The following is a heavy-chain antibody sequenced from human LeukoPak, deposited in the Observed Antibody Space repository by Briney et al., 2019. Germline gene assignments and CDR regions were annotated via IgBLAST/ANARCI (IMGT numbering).Heavy chain of an antibody. V-gene: IGHV3-30*04. CDR3: AKENPGFSLDY. CDR2: ISYDGRRK. J-gene: IGHJ4*02. CDR1: GFRFSGYA. Sequence: PGGSLRLSCVASGFRFSGYAIHWVRQAPGKGLEWVALISYDGRRKDYADSVKGRFTIDRDNSKNTVYLQMNSLRAEDTAVYYCAKENPGFSLDYWGQGTLVTVSS.